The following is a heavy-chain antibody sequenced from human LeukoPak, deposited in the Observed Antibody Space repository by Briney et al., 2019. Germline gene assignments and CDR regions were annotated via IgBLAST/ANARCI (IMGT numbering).Heavy chain of an antibody. CDR3: ARGGLRSLRAFDI. J-gene: IGHJ3*02. CDR2: IIPIFGTA. CDR1: GGTFSSYA. D-gene: IGHD5-12*01. V-gene: IGHV1-69*05. Sequence: SVKVSCKASGGTFSSYAISWVRQAPGQGLEWMGRIIPIFGTANYAQKFQGRVTITTDESTSTAYMELSSLRSEDTAVYYCARGGLRSLRAFDIWGQGTMVTVSS.